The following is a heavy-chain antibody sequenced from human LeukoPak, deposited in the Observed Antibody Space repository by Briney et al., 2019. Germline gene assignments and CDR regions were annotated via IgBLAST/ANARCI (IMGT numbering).Heavy chain of an antibody. CDR3: ARALAPGSAVAHYYYYGMDV. CDR2: IIPILGIA. CDR1: GGTFSSYA. V-gene: IGHV1-69*04. D-gene: IGHD6-19*01. J-gene: IGHJ6*02. Sequence: GSSVKVSCKASGGTFSSYAISWVRQAPGQGLEWMGRIIPILGIANYAQKFQGRVTITADKSTSTAYMELSSLRSEDTAVYYCARALAPGSAVAHYYYYGMDVWGQGTTVTVSS.